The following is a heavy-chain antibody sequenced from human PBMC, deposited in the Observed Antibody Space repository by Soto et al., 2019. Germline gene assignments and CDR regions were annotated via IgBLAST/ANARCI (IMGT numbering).Heavy chain of an antibody. V-gene: IGHV4-59*08. CDR3: ARQLGPAAIHYYYYMDV. CDR1: GGSISSYY. D-gene: IGHD2-2*01. Sequence: SETLSLTCTVSGGSISSYYWSWIRQPPGKGLEWIGYIYYSGSTNYNPSLKSRVTISVDTSKNQFSLKLSSVTAADTAVYYCARQLGPAAIHYYYYMDVWGKGTTVTVSS. J-gene: IGHJ6*03. CDR2: IYYSGST.